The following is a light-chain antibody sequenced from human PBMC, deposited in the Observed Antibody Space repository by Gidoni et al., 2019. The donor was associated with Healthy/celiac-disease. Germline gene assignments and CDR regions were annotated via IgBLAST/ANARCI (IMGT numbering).Light chain of an antibody. CDR2: WAS. Sequence: DIVMTQSPDTLAVSLGERATINCKSSQSVLYSSNNKNYLAWYQEKPGQPPKLLIYWASTRESGVPDRFSGSGSGPDFPLTISCLQAEDVAVYYCQQYYSTPLTFGGGTKVEIK. J-gene: IGKJ4*01. CDR3: QQYYSTPLT. CDR1: QSVLYSSNNKNY. V-gene: IGKV4-1*01.